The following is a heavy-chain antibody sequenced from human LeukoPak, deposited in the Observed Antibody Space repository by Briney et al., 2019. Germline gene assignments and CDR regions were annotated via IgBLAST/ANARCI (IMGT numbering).Heavy chain of an antibody. CDR3: ARASSSWINFDY. Sequence: PSQTLSLTCAVSGGSISSSNWWGWVRQPPGKGLEWIGEIYHTGSANYNPSLKSRVTMSIDKSKNQFSLKVTSVTAADTAVYYCARASSSWINFDYWGQGTLVTVSS. J-gene: IGHJ4*02. CDR1: GGSISSSNW. D-gene: IGHD6-13*01. CDR2: IYHTGSA. V-gene: IGHV4-4*02.